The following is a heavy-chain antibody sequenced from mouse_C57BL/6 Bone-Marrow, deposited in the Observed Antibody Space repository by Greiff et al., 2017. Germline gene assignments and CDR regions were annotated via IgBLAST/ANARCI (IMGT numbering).Heavy chain of an antibody. CDR1: GFSLTSYG. V-gene: IGHV2-5*01. CDR2: IWRGGST. D-gene: IGHD2-5*01. CDR3: ALHSKGAMDY. J-gene: IGHJ4*01. Sequence: VKLMESGPGLVQPSQSLSITCTVSGFSLTSYGVHWVRQSPGKGLEWLGVIWRGGSTDYNAAFMSRLSITKDNSKSQVFFKMNSLQADDTAIYYWALHSKGAMDYWGQGTSVTVSS.